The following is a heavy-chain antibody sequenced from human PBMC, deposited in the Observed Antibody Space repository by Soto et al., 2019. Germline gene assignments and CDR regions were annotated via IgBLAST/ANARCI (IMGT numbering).Heavy chain of an antibody. J-gene: IGHJ4*02. CDR3: AKPYRGYSYGISDLYFDY. Sequence: PGRPLRLSCAASGFTCSSYAMSWVRQAPGKGLEWVSAISGSGGSTYYADSVKGRFTISRDNSKNTLYLQMNSLRAEDTAVYYCAKPYRGYSYGISDLYFDYWGQGTLVTVSS. V-gene: IGHV3-23*01. D-gene: IGHD5-18*01. CDR1: GFTCSSYA. CDR2: ISGSGGST.